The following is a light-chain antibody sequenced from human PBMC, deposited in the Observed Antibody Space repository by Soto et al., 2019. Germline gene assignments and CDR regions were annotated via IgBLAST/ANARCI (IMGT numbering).Light chain of an antibody. CDR3: QQHSNWPPT. V-gene: IGKV3-11*01. CDR2: DAS. J-gene: IGKJ5*01. Sequence: EIVLTQSPATLSLSPGERATLSCRASQSVSSYLAWYQQKPGQAPRLLLYDASNRATGIPARFSGSGSGTDFTLTISSLQPEDFAAYYCQQHSNWPPTFGQGTRLEIK. CDR1: QSVSSY.